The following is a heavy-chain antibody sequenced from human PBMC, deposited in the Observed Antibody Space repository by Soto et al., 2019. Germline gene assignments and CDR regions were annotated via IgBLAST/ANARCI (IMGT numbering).Heavy chain of an antibody. J-gene: IGHJ5*02. V-gene: IGHV4-34*01. Sequence: QVQLQQWGAGLLKPSETLSLTCAVYGGSFSGYYWSWIRQPPGKGLEWIGEINHSGSTNYNPSLKSRATISVDTSKTQCSLKLTSVTAADTAVYYCARDRVAEAAPPPSWFDPWGQGTLVTVSS. CDR1: GGSFSGYY. CDR2: INHSGST. D-gene: IGHD2-15*01. CDR3: ARDRVAEAAPPPSWFDP.